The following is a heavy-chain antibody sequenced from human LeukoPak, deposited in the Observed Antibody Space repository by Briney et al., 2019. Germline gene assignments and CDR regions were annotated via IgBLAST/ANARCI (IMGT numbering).Heavy chain of an antibody. CDR3: ARDSREGGYDSSGYS. Sequence: SETLSLTCTVSGGSISSSSYYWGWIRQPPGKGLEWIGSIYYSGSTYYNPSLKSRVTISVDTSKNQFSLKLSSVTAADTAVYYCARDSREGGYDSSGYSWGQGTLVTVSS. CDR1: GGSISSSSYY. J-gene: IGHJ5*02. CDR2: IYYSGST. D-gene: IGHD3-22*01. V-gene: IGHV4-39*02.